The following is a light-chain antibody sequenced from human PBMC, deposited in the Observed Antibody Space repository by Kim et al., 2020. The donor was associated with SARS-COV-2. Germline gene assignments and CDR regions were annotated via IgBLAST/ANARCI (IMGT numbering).Light chain of an antibody. CDR2: DAS. Sequence: EIVLTQFPATLSLSPGERATLSCRASQSVSSYLAWFQQKPGQAPRLLIYDASNRATGIPARFSGSGSDTDFTLTISSLEPEAFADYYCQQRSNWPRTLGQGTKVNIK. V-gene: IGKV3-11*01. CDR1: QSVSSY. CDR3: QQRSNWPRT. J-gene: IGKJ1*01.